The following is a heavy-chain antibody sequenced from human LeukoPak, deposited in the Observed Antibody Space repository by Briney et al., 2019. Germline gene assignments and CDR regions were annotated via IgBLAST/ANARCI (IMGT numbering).Heavy chain of an antibody. CDR3: ARYDSSGRAIHY. CDR2: VNQGGSET. CDR1: GFALSGYW. V-gene: IGHV3-7*01. J-gene: IGHJ4*02. Sequence: PGGSLRLSCAASGFALSGYWMNWVRQAPGKGLEWVASVNQGGSETYYVDSMKGRFTISRDNAENSLYLQMNSLRAEDTAVYYCARYDSSGRAIHYWGQGTLVTVSS. D-gene: IGHD3-22*01.